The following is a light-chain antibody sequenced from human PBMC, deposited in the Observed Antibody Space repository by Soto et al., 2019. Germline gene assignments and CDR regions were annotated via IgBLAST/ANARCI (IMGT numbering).Light chain of an antibody. CDR3: SAYAGSHPVI. Sequence: QSALAQPRSVSGSPGQSVAISCTGTDSDLGGYNYVSWYQQHPGKAPKVIISDVSKRPSGVPDRFSGSKSGNTASLTISGLQTEDEADYYCSAYAGSHPVIFGGGTKLTVL. V-gene: IGLV2-11*01. CDR2: DVS. CDR1: DSDLGGYNY. J-gene: IGLJ2*01.